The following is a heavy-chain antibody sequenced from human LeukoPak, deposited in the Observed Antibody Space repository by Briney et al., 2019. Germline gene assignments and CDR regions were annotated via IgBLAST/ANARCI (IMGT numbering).Heavy chain of an antibody. CDR2: INPSGDST. V-gene: IGHV1-46*01. CDR1: GYTFTSYY. Sequence: ALVKVSCKASGYTFTSYYMHWVRQAPGQGLEWMGIINPSGDSTSYAQKFQGRVTMTRDTSTSTVYMELSSLRSEDTAVYYSARVGKRITIFGVVTPFDYWGQGTLVTVSS. D-gene: IGHD3-3*01. J-gene: IGHJ4*02. CDR3: ARVGKRITIFGVVTPFDY.